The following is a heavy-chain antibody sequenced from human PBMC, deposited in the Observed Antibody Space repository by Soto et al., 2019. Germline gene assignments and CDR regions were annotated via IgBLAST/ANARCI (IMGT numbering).Heavy chain of an antibody. CDR3: ARERAGDAPLGMDV. V-gene: IGHV4-61*01. Sequence: QVQLQESGTGMVKPSETLSLTCTVSGGSVISGPSYWSWLRQPPGKGLEWVGCISDHGSGDYNPYRRRRVNIAVQTTQGQYAQGVNSGTDADKAVYYCARERAGDAPLGMDVWVQSTKVPVS. CDR2: ISDHGSG. J-gene: IGHJ6*02. CDR1: GGSVISGPSY. D-gene: IGHD6-19*01.